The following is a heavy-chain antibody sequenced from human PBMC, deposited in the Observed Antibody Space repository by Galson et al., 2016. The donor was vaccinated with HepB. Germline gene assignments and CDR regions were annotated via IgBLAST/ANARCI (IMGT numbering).Heavy chain of an antibody. CDR1: GLDFRRYW. V-gene: IGHV3-74*01. CDR3: TRETRWYFDL. CDR2: INADGTAT. J-gene: IGHJ2*01. Sequence: SPRLSCADSGLDFRRYWMHWVRQTPGKGLVWVSRINADGTATGYADSVKGRFTISRDDAKNTLYLQMNTLRVEDTAVYYCTRETRWYFDLWGRGTLLTVSS.